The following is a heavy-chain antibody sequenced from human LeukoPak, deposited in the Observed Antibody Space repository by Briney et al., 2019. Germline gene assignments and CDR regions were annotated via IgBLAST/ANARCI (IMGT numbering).Heavy chain of an antibody. CDR2: IRYDGSNK. CDR3: AKVPISDYGDYVRY. CDR1: GFTFSSYG. J-gene: IGHJ4*02. V-gene: IGHV3-30*02. Sequence: GGSLRLSCAASGFTFSSYGMHWVRQAPGKGLEWVAFIRYDGSNKYYADSVKGRFTISRGNSKNTLYLQMNSLRAEDTAVYYCAKVPISDYGDYVRYWGQGTLVTVSS. D-gene: IGHD4-17*01.